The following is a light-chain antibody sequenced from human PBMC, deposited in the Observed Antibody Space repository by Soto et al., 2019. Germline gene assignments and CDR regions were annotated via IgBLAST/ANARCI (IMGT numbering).Light chain of an antibody. V-gene: IGLV2-14*01. CDR2: DVS. Sequence: QSALTQPASVSGSPGQSITISCTGTSSDVGGYNYVSWYQQHPGKAPKLMIYDVSNRPSGVSNRFSGSKSGNTASRTISGLQAEDEADYYCSSYTSSSTPVVFGGWTKLTVL. J-gene: IGLJ2*01. CDR3: SSYTSSSTPVV. CDR1: SSDVGGYNY.